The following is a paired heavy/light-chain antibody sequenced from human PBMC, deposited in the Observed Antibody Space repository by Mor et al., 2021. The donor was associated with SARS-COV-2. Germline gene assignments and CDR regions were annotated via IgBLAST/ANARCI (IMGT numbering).Heavy chain of an antibody. CDR1: GGSISSHGYY. CDR3: ASLVGATHHFDY. J-gene: IGHJ4*02. CDR2: IYYSGST. Sequence: QVQLQESGPGLVKPSQTLSLTCTVSGGSISSHGYYWNWIRQYPGKGLEWIGHIYYSGSTYYNPSLKSRLTISVDTSKNQFSLKLNSVTAADTALYYCASLVGATHHFDYWGQGTRVTVSS. V-gene: IGHV4-31*03. D-gene: IGHD1-26*01.
Light chain of an antibody. Sequence: QSALTQPASVSGSPGQSITISCTGTSSDVGSYNLVSWYQHHPGKAPKLLISEVSKWPSGVSYRFSGSKSGNTASLTISGLQAEDEADYYCCSYAGGSTFLWVFGGGTKLTVL. CDR2: EVS. CDR1: SSDVGSYNL. CDR3: CSYAGGSTFLWV. J-gene: IGLJ3*02. V-gene: IGLV2-23*02.